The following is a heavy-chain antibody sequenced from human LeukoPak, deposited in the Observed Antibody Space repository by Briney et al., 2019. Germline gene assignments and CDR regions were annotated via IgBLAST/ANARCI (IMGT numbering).Heavy chain of an antibody. CDR2: VSPSGGRT. CDR3: AKVRGLYCSSPACYYYDA. D-gene: IGHD2-2*01. CDR1: GFTFSSYA. Sequence: GGSLRLSCGASGFTFSSYAMSWVRQTPGRGLEWVAGVSPSGGRTIYADSAEGRFTISRDNSNDTVYLQLTSLRAEDSALYYCAKVRGLYCSSPACYYYDAWGQGTPVTVSS. V-gene: IGHV3-23*01. J-gene: IGHJ4*02.